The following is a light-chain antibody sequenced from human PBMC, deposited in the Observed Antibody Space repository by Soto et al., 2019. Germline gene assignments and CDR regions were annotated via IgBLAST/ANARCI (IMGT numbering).Light chain of an antibody. J-gene: IGKJ4*01. CDR3: QQYNSWPLI. CDR2: GSS. Sequence: EIVMIQSPATLSMSPGERATLSCRASQSVYSNLAWYQQKPGQTPRLFIYGSSTRATGIPARFSGGWSGTEFTRTISSLKSEDFAVYYCQQYNSWPLIFGGGTKVEIK. V-gene: IGKV3-15*01. CDR1: QSVYSN.